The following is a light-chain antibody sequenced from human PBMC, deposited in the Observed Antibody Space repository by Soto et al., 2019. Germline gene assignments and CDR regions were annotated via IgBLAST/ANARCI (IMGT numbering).Light chain of an antibody. V-gene: IGLV2-14*03. CDR2: DVS. CDR1: SSDVGGYNY. CDR3: SSYTSSSTYG. J-gene: IGLJ1*01. Sequence: QSVLTQPASVSGAPGQSIAISCTGTSSDVGGYNYVSWYQHHPGKDTKLMVYDVSNRPSGVSNRFSGSKSGNTASLTISGLQAEDEADYYCSSYTSSSTYGFGTGTKVTVL.